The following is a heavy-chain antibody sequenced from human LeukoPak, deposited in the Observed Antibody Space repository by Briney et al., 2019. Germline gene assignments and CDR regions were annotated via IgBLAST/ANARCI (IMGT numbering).Heavy chain of an antibody. Sequence: GGSLGQSCEVSGFTFSAYGMTWVRQAPGKGLEWVSSIGSDNKPHYSESVEGRFAISRDNSKSMLFLQLYSLRAEDTALYYCARDLHYNVAMDVWSEASSLTVSS. V-gene: IGHV3-23*01. CDR3: ARDLHYNVAMDV. D-gene: IGHD5-24*01. J-gene: IGHJ6*04. CDR2: IGSDNKP. CDR1: GFTFSAYG.